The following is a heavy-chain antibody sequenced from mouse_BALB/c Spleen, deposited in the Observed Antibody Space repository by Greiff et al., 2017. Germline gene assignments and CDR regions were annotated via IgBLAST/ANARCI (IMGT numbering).Heavy chain of an antibody. CDR3: ARDYDYDDYAMDY. CDR2: ISSGSSTI. Sequence: EVMLVESGGGLVQPGGSRKLSCAASGFTFSSFGMHWVRQAPEKGLEWVAYISSGSSTIYYADTVKGRFTISRDNPKNTLFLQMTSLRSEDTAMYYCARDYDYDDYAMDYWGQGTSVTVSS. CDR1: GFTFSSFG. D-gene: IGHD2-4*01. J-gene: IGHJ4*01. V-gene: IGHV5-17*02.